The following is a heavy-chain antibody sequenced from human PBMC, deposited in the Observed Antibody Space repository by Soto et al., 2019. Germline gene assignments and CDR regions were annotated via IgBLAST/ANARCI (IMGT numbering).Heavy chain of an antibody. D-gene: IGHD2-21*01. V-gene: IGHV3-33*06. CDR3: AKDRGGGAVVPDY. J-gene: IGHJ4*02. CDR1: GFSFTTYG. Sequence: QVQLVESGGGVVQPGRSLRLSCAASGFSFTTYGMHWVRQAPGEGLEWVAVIWYDGSNKYYADSVKGRFTISRDTSKNTLYLQMNSRRAEDTAVYYGAKDRGGGAVVPDYWGQGTLVTVSS. CDR2: IWYDGSNK.